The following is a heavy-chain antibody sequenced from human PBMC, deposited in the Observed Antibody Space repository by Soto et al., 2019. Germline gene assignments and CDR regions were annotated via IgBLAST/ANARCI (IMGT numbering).Heavy chain of an antibody. Sequence: GASVKVSCKASGYNFTGYYMHWVRQAPGQGLEWMGWINPNSGGTNYAQKFQGWVTMTRDTSISTAYMELSRLRSDDTAVYYCARGYYGSGSYYNPFQHWGQGTLVTVS. V-gene: IGHV1-2*04. CDR1: GYNFTGYY. CDR2: INPNSGGT. D-gene: IGHD3-10*01. CDR3: ARGYYGSGSYYNPFQH. J-gene: IGHJ1*01.